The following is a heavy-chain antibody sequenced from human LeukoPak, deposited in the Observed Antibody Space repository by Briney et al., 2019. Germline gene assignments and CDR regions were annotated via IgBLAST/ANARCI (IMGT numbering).Heavy chain of an antibody. V-gene: IGHV1-2*06. J-gene: IGHJ4*02. D-gene: IGHD3-22*01. CDR2: INPNSGGT. CDR3: ARLSSGYYYDY. Sequence: ASVKVSCKASGFTFTGYYMHWVRQAPGQGLEWMGRINPNSGGTNYAQKFQGRVTMTRDTSISTAYMELSRLRSDDTAVYYCARLSSGYYYDYWGQGTLVTVSS. CDR1: GFTFTGYY.